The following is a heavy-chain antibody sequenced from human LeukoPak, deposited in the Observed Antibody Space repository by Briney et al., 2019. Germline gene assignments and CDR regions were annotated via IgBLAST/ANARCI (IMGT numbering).Heavy chain of an antibody. CDR3: ARTTYYYDSSGCYFDY. V-gene: IGHV4-31*03. Sequence: SETLSLTCTASGGSISSGGYYWSWIRQHPGKGLEWIGYIYYSGSTYYNPSLKSRVTISVDTSKNQFSLKLSSVTAADTAVYYCARTTYYYDSSGCYFDYWGQGTLVTVSS. J-gene: IGHJ4*02. D-gene: IGHD3-22*01. CDR2: IYYSGST. CDR1: GGSISSGGYY.